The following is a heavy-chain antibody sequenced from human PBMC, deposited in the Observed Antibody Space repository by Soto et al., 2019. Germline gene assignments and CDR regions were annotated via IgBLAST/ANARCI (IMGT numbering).Heavy chain of an antibody. CDR1: GGSIPGYY. V-gene: IGHV4-59*01. Sequence: QVQLQESGPGLVKPSETLSLTCTVSGGSIPGYYWSWIRQPPGKGLEWIGCVYYGGNTNYNPSLKSRVTISVDTSKNEFSLKVTSVTTADTAVYYCARGGGYQGSWGQGTLVTVSS. CDR2: VYYGGNT. CDR3: ARGGGYQGS. D-gene: IGHD5-12*01. J-gene: IGHJ5*02.